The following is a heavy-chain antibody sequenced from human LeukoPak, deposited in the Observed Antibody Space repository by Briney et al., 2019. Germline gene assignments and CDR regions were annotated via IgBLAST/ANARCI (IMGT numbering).Heavy chain of an antibody. J-gene: IGHJ4*02. Sequence: PGGSLRLSCAASGFTFSNYAMHWVRQAPGKGLEWVSLISSGGTYEYYADSVKGRFTISRDNSKNTLYLQLNSLRAEDTAVYYCARDSTYYYDSWSSGPHYFDNWGQGTLVTVSS. D-gene: IGHD3-10*01. CDR1: GFTFSNYA. CDR3: ARDSTYYYDSWSSGPHYFDN. V-gene: IGHV3-30*01. CDR2: ISSGGTYE.